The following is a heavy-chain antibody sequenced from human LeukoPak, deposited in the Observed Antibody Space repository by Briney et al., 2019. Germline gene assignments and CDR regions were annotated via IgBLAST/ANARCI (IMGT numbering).Heavy chain of an antibody. V-gene: IGHV3-23*01. D-gene: IGHD5-12*01. CDR2: ISGGGGST. CDR1: GFTFSSYA. CDR3: AKSGEVATIIDFDY. J-gene: IGHJ4*02. Sequence: PGGSLRLSCAASGFTFSSYAMSWVRQAPGKGLEWVSGISGGGGSTYYADSVKGRFTISRDNSKNTLYLQMNSLRAEDTAVYYCAKSGEVATIIDFDYWGQGTLVTVSS.